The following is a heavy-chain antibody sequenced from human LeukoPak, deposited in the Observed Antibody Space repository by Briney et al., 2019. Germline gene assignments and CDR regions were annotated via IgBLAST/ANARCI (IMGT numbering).Heavy chain of an antibody. CDR1: GFTFSSYW. CDR3: AREAVKEEAAPGFDY. CDR2: IKQDGSEK. J-gene: IGHJ4*02. D-gene: IGHD6-13*01. Sequence: GGSLRLSCVVSGFTFSSYWMSWVRQAPGKGLEWVSNIKQDGSEKYCVDSVRGRFTISRDNAKNSLYLQMNSLRAEDTAVYYCAREAVKEEAAPGFDYWGQGTLVTVSS. V-gene: IGHV3-7*01.